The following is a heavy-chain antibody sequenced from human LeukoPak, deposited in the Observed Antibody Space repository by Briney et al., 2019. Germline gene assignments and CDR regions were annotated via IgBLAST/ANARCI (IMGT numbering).Heavy chain of an antibody. J-gene: IGHJ4*02. V-gene: IGHV4-59*08. Sequence: SETLSLICTVSGGSINSYYWSWIRQPPGKGLELIGYISYSGSTNYNPSLKSRVTISVDMSKNQFSLRLSSVTAADTAIYYCARGPTTDYFDLWGQGTLVTVSS. D-gene: IGHD4-17*01. CDR2: ISYSGST. CDR1: GGSINSYY. CDR3: ARGPTTDYFDL.